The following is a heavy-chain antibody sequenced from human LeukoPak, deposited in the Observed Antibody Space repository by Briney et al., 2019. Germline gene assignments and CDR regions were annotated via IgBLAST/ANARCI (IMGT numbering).Heavy chain of an antibody. J-gene: IGHJ4*02. CDR3: ARDPSMTGTTPDY. V-gene: IGHV3-33*01. D-gene: IGHD1-1*01. CDR1: GFTFSNHG. Sequence: GGSLRLSCAAAGFTFSNHGMHWARQAPGKGLEWVSVIWYDGSKRYYRHSAEGRFTISRDSSKNTLYLQMSSLRAEDTAIYYCARDPSMTGTTPDYWGRGTLVTVSS. CDR2: IWYDGSKR.